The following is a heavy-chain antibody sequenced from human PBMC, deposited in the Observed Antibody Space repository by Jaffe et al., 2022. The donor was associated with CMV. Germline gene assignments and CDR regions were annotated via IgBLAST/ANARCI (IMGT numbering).Heavy chain of an antibody. J-gene: IGHJ4*02. CDR2: ISGSGGST. Sequence: EVQLVESGGGLVQPGGSLRLSCAASGFTFSSYAMSWVRQAPGKGLEWVSAISGSGGSTYYADSVKGRFTISRDNSKNTLYLQMNSLRAEDTAVYYCAKGNIQLWPSSLYYFDYWGQGTLVTVSS. V-gene: IGHV3-23*04. CDR3: AKGNIQLWPSSLYYFDY. D-gene: IGHD5-18*01. CDR1: GFTFSSYA.